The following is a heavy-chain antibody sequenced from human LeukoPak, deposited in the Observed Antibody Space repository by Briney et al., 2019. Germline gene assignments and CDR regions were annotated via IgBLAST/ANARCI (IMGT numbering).Heavy chain of an antibody. Sequence: RPSETLSLTCTVSGGSISSYYWSWIRQPPGKGLEWIGYIYYSGSTNYNPSLKSRVTISVDTSKNQFSLTLSSVTAADTAVYYCARAEGYSSGWGGTFDYWGQGTLVTVSS. CDR3: ARAEGYSSGWGGTFDY. CDR1: GGSISSYY. CDR2: IYYSGST. D-gene: IGHD6-19*01. J-gene: IGHJ4*02. V-gene: IGHV4-59*01.